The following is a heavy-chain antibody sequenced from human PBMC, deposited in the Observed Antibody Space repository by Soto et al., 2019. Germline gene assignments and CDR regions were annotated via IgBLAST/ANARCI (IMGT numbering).Heavy chain of an antibody. V-gene: IGHV1-69*06. CDR3: AILRVIRGVIPSHFGL. CDR1: GGTFNSYG. D-gene: IGHD3-10*01. CDR2: IIPLYGTV. Sequence: QDHLAQSGAEVKKPGSSVTVSCKASGGTFNSYGISWVRQAPGQGLDWMGVIIPLYGTVNYAQQFQGRVSITADKSTGTAYMDLGSLRSADTAVYYWAILRVIRGVIPSHFGLWGQGTLGTVST. J-gene: IGHJ4*02.